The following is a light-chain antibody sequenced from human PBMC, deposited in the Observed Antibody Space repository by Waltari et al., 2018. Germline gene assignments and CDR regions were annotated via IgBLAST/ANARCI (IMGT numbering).Light chain of an antibody. Sequence: QQTSGQAPVVVNRRNTGRPSGIPELFSASDSVTTGTLVISGVQAEDEAEYYCQSADDSGDYVLFGGGTKLTVL. V-gene: IGLV3-25*03. CDR3: QSADDSGDYVL. CDR2: RNT. J-gene: IGLJ2*01.